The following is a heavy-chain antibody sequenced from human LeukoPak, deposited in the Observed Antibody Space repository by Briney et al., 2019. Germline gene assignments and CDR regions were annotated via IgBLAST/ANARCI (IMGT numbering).Heavy chain of an antibody. CDR3: ARLRQTQPHYYYYGIDV. CDR1: GGSISSGGYY. V-gene: IGHV4-31*03. CDR2: IYYNGST. D-gene: IGHD2-2*01. J-gene: IGHJ6*02. Sequence: SETLSLTCTVSGGSISSGGYYWSWIRQHPGKGLEWIGYIYYNGSTYYNPSLKSRVTISGDTSKKQFSLTLSSVTAADTAVYYCARLRQTQPHYYYYGIDVWGQGTTVTVSS.